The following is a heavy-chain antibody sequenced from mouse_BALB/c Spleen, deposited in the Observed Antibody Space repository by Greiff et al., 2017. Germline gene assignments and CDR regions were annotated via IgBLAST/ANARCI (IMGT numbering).Heavy chain of an antibody. Sequence: QVQLQQSGPELVKPGASVKISCKASGYAFSSSWMNWVKQRPGQGLEWIGRIYPGDGDTNYNGKFKGKATLTADKSSSTAYMQLSSLTSVDSAVYFCARGEGMDYWGQGTSVTVSS. CDR1: GYAFSSSW. CDR2: IYPGDGDT. V-gene: IGHV1-82*01. CDR3: ARGEGMDY. J-gene: IGHJ4*01.